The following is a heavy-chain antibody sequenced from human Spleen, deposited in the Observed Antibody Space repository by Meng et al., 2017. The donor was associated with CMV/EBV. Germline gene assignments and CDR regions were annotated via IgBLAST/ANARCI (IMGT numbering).Heavy chain of an antibody. CDR2: IYAGGIT. Sequence: GGSLRLSCAVSGFSVRGYYMSWVRQTRGKGLEWVAVIYAGGITYYANSVKGRFTISRDTAKNSLDLQMERRRVEDTAVYYCARVAVSGSYGNDFWGQGTLVTVSS. V-gene: IGHV3-53*01. D-gene: IGHD3-16*01. J-gene: IGHJ4*02. CDR1: GFSVRGYY. CDR3: ARVAVSGSYGNDF.